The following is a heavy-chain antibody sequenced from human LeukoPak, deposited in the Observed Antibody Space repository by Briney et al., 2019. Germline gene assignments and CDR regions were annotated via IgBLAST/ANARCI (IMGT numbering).Heavy chain of an antibody. J-gene: IGHJ3*02. Sequence: GTSVTVSCKASGFTFTSSAVQWVRQARGQRLEWIGWIVVGSGNTNYAQKFQERVTITRDMSTSTAYMELSSLRSEDTAVYYCAREEAGVRKSAFDIWGQGTMVTVSS. CDR1: GFTFTSSA. D-gene: IGHD1-1*01. V-gene: IGHV1-58*01. CDR3: AREEAGVRKSAFDI. CDR2: IVVGSGNT.